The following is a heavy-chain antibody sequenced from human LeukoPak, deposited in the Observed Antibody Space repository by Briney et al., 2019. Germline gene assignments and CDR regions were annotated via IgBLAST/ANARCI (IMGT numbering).Heavy chain of an antibody. V-gene: IGHV3-30-3*01. D-gene: IGHD6-13*01. CDR3: ARDSEAAAIVWVFQH. CDR1: GFTFSSYA. Sequence: GGSLRLSCAASGFTFSSYAMHWVRQAPGKGLEWVADISYDGSNKYYADSVKGRFTISRDDSKNTLYLQMNSLRPEDTAVYYCARDSEAAAIVWVFQHWGQGTLVTVSS. J-gene: IGHJ1*01. CDR2: ISYDGSNK.